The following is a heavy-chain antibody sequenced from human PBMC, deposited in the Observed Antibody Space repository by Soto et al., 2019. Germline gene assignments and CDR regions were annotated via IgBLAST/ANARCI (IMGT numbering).Heavy chain of an antibody. D-gene: IGHD3-3*01. CDR3: AHRIPIFGVGGGWFDP. J-gene: IGHJ5*02. V-gene: IGHV2-5*02. CDR2: IYWDGDK. Sequence: QITLKESGPTLVRPTQTLTLTCTFSGFSLNTSGVGVAWIRQPPGKALEWLALIYWDGDKHYIPSLKSRLTITKDISKNEVVLTMTNRAPVDTGTYYCAHRIPIFGVGGGWFDPWGPGALVTVSS. CDR1: GFSLNTSGVG.